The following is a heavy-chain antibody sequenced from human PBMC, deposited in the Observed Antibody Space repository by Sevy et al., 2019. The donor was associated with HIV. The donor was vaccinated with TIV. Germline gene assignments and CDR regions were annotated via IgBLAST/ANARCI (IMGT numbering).Heavy chain of an antibody. CDR1: GFTFSSFS. D-gene: IGHD2-21*02. V-gene: IGHV3-48*02. CDR3: ERASGPYCGGDCLYAFNI. CDR2: MSISGSSI. J-gene: IGHJ3*02. Sequence: GGSLRLSCAASGFTFSSFSMNWVRQAPGKTLEWISYMSISGSSIYYADSVKGRFSISRDNPKRSLYLQMNSLRDEDTAVHYSERASGPYCGGDCLYAFNIWGQGTMVTVSS.